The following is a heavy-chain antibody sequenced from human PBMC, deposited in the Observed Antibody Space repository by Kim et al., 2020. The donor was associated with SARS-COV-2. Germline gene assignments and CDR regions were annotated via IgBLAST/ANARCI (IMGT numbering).Heavy chain of an antibody. D-gene: IGHD6-13*01. J-gene: IGHJ5*02. V-gene: IGHV4-59*13. Sequence: SETLSLTCTVSGGSISSYYWSWIRQPPGKGLEWIGYIYYSGSTNYNPSLKSRVTISVDTSKNQFSLKLSSVTAADTAVYYCARARIVAAAGEGGWFDPWGQGTLVTVSS. CDR1: GGSISSYY. CDR2: IYYSGST. CDR3: ARARIVAAAGEGGWFDP.